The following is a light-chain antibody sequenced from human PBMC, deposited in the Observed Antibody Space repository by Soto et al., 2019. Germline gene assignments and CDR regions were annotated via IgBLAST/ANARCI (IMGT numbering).Light chain of an antibody. J-gene: IGLJ2*01. CDR1: SSDVGGSNF. V-gene: IGLV2-8*01. CDR2: EVT. CDR3: SSFAGINNFVI. Sequence: QSALTQPASVSASPGQSITISCTGTSSDVGGSNFVSWYQQHPGKPPKLMVYEVTKRPSGVPDRFSGSKSGNAASLTVSGLQAEDEADYYCSSFAGINNFVIFGGGTKLTVL.